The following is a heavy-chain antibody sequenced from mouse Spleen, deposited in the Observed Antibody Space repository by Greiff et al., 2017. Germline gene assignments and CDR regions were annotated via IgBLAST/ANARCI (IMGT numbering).Heavy chain of an antibody. V-gene: IGHV1-80*01. CDR3: ANLDYGSSSYAMDY. CDR2: IYPGDGDT. CDR1: GYAFSSYW. Sequence: VKLMESGAELVKPGASVKISCKASGYAFSSYWMNWVKQRPGKGLEWIGQIYPGDGDTNYNGKFKGKATLTADKSSSTAYLPLSSLTSEESAVKYCANLDYGSSSYAMDYWGQGTSGTVSS. D-gene: IGHD1-1*01. J-gene: IGHJ4*01.